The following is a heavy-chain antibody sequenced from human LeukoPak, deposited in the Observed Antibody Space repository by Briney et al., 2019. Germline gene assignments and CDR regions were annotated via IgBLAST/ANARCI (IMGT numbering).Heavy chain of an antibody. CDR2: IYHSGST. CDR3: GRGGGGGGSYIYFQHGMDV. J-gene: IGHJ6*02. CDR1: GYSISSGYY. D-gene: IGHD1-26*01. V-gene: IGHV4-38-2*02. Sequence: SETLSLTCTVSGYSISSGYYWGWIRRPPGKGLEWIGSIYHSGSTYYNPSLKSRVTISEDTSKNQFSVKLTSVTAADTAIYYCGRGGGGGGSYIYFQHGMDVWGQGTTVTVSS.